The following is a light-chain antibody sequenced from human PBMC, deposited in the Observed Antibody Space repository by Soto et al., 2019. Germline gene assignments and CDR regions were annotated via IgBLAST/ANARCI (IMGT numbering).Light chain of an antibody. CDR2: AAS. CDR3: QQSFSTPQT. J-gene: IGKJ1*01. CDR1: QSVKHY. Sequence: IQMTQSPPSLSASVGDRVTISCRTSQSVKHYLSWYQQKPGKAPKLLICAASTLQSGVPSRFSGSGSGTDFTLTINSLQPEDFATYFCQQSFSTPQTFGQGTRVELK. V-gene: IGKV1-39*01.